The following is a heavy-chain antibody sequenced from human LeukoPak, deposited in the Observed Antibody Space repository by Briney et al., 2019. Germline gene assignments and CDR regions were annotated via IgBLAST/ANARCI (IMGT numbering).Heavy chain of an antibody. CDR3: ARSESPRFLEWLCHYYGMDV. J-gene: IGHJ6*02. Sequence: PGRSLRLSCAASGFTFSSYAMHWVRQAPGKGLEWVAVISYDGSNKYYADSVKGRFTISRDNAKNSLYLQMNSLRAEDTAVYYCARSESPRFLEWLCHYYGMDVWGQGTTVTVSS. CDR2: ISYDGSNK. D-gene: IGHD3-3*01. V-gene: IGHV3-30-3*01. CDR1: GFTFSSYA.